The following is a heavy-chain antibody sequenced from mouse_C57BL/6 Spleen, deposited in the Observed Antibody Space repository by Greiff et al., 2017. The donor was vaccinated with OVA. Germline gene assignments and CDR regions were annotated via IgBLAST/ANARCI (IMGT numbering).Heavy chain of an antibody. CDR3: AREVVATRYFDV. CDR1: GYSITSGYD. Sequence: EVQLQESGPGMVKPSQSLSLTCTVTGYSITSGYDWHWIRHFPGNKLEWMGYISYSGSTNYNPSLKSRISITHDTSKNHFFLQLNSVTTEDTATYYCAREVVATRYFDVWGTGTTVTVSS. V-gene: IGHV3-1*01. J-gene: IGHJ1*03. CDR2: ISYSGST. D-gene: IGHD1-1*01.